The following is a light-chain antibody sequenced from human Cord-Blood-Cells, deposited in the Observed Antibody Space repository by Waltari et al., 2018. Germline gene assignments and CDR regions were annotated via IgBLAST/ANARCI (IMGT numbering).Light chain of an antibody. Sequence: DIQMNQSPSSLSASVGDRVTITCRASQSISSYLNWYQQKPGKAPQLLIYAASSLQSAVPSRFSVSGSCTDFTLTISSLQPEDFATYYCQQSYSTPFTFGPVTKVDIK. CDR2: AAS. CDR1: QSISSY. V-gene: IGKV1-39*01. CDR3: QQSYSTPFT. J-gene: IGKJ3*01.